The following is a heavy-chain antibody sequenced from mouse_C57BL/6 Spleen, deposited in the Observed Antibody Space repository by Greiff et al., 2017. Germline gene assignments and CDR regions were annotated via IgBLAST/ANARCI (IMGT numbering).Heavy chain of an antibody. CDR2: ISSGGDYI. CDR1: GFTFSSYA. CDR3: TREGLRWGMDY. D-gene: IGHD2-2*01. Sequence: EVQLVESGEGLVKPGGSLKLSCAASGFTFSSYAMSWVRQTPEKRLEWVAYISSGGDYIYYADTVKGRFTLSRDNGRNTLYLQMSSLKSEDTAMYYCTREGLRWGMDYWGQGTSGTVSS. J-gene: IGHJ4*01. V-gene: IGHV5-9-1*02.